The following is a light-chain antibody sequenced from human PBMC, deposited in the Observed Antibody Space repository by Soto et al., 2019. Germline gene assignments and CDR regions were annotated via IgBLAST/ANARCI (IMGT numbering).Light chain of an antibody. CDR3: SSFASGSTLYV. V-gene: IGLV2-14*01. Sequence: QSVLTQPASVSGSPGQSITISCTGSSSDVGRYNYVSWYQHHPGKAPKLMIYEVSNRPSGVSNRFSGSKSGNTASLTISGLRAEDEADYHCSSFASGSTLYVFGTGTKVTVL. CDR2: EVS. J-gene: IGLJ1*01. CDR1: SSDVGRYNY.